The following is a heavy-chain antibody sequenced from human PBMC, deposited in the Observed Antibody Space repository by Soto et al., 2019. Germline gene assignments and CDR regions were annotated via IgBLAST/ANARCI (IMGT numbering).Heavy chain of an antibody. J-gene: IGHJ4*02. CDR1: GGSISSDDYY. CDR3: TTEFDYYDSSGYYYATDY. D-gene: IGHD3-22*01. Sequence: PSETLSLTCTVSGGSISSDDYYWSWIRQPPGKGLEWIGFMSYSGSSSYNASLKSRVTISVDTSKNQFSLSLNFVTAADTAVYYCTTEFDYYDSSGYYYATDYWGQGALVTVS. CDR2: MSYSGSS. V-gene: IGHV4-30-4*01.